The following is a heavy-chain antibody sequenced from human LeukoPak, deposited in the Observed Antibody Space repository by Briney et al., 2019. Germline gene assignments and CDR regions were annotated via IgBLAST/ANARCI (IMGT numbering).Heavy chain of an antibody. V-gene: IGHV3-23*01. CDR3: AKDLDPYYDFWSGYSVDY. D-gene: IGHD3-3*01. CDR1: GFTFSSYA. J-gene: IGHJ4*02. CDR2: ISGSGGST. Sequence: GGSLRLSCAASGFTFSSYAMSWVRQAPGKGLEWVSAISGSGGSTYYADSVKGRFTISRDNSKNTLYLQMNSLRAEDTAVYYCAKDLDPYYDFWSGYSVDYWGQGTLVTVSS.